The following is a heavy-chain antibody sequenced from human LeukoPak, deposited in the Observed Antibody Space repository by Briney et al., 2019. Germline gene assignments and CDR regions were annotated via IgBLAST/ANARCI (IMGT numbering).Heavy chain of an antibody. V-gene: IGHV4-31*03. CDR1: GGSISSGGYY. J-gene: IGHJ6*02. D-gene: IGHD2-2*01. CDR2: IYYSGST. CDR3: ARDHIVVVPGGKTYYYGMDV. Sequence: SETLSLTCTVSGGSISSGGYYWSWIRQHPGKGLEWIGYIYYSGSTYYNPSLKSRVTISVDMSKNQFSLKLSSVTAADTAVYYCARDHIVVVPGGKTYYYGMDVWGQGTTVTVSS.